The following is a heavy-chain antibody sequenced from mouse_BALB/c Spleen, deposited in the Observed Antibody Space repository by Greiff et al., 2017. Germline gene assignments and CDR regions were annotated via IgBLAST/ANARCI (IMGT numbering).Heavy chain of an antibody. V-gene: IGHV1S22*01. J-gene: IGHJ4*01. CDR2: IYPGSGST. Sequence: LQQPGSELVRPGASVKLSCKASGYTFTSYWMHWVKQRPGQGLEWIGNIYPGSGSTNYDEKFKSKATLTVDKSSSTAYMQLSSLTSEDSAVYYCARWEGAMDYWGQGTSVTVSS. CDR3: ARWEGAMDY. D-gene: IGHD4-1*01. CDR1: GYTFTSYW.